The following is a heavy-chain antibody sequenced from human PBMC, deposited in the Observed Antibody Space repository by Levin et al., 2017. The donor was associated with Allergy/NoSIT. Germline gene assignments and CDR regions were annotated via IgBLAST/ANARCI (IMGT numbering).Heavy chain of an antibody. CDR2: ISDDGSNK. Sequence: GESLKISCAASGITFNTYTMHWVRQAPGKGLEWVAVISDDGSNKNYADSVKGRFTISRDNSKNTLWLQMNSLRAEDTAVYYCATEGSGWYFDYWGQGTLVTVSS. J-gene: IGHJ4*02. CDR1: GITFNTYT. D-gene: IGHD6-19*01. V-gene: IGHV3-30-3*01. CDR3: ATEGSGWYFDY.